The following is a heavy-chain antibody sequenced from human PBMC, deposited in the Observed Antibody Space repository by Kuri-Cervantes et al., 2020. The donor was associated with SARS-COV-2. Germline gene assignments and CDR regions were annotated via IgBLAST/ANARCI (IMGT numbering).Heavy chain of an antibody. CDR3: ARMIPAAIQAFDY. Sequence: GGSLRLSCAASGFTVSSNYMSWVRQAPGKGLEWVSVIYSGGSTYYADSVKGRFTISRDNSKNTLYLQMNSLRAEDTAVYYCARMIPAAIQAFDYWGQGTLVTVSS. D-gene: IGHD2-2*02. J-gene: IGHJ4*02. V-gene: IGHV3-53*01. CDR1: GFTVSSNY. CDR2: IYSGGST.